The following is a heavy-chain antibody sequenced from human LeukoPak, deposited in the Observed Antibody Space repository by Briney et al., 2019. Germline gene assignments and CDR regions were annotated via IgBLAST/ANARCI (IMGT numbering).Heavy chain of an antibody. CDR1: GGSISSSSYY. J-gene: IGHJ6*03. Sequence: KPSETLSLTCTVSGGSISSSSYYWGWIRQPPGKGLEWIGSIYYSGSTYYNPSLKSRVTISVDTSKNQFSLKLSSVTAADTAVYYCASYYGVSHYYYYYYMDVWGKGTTVTVSS. CDR3: ASYYGVSHYYYYYYMDV. CDR2: IYYSGST. V-gene: IGHV4-39*07. D-gene: IGHD4-17*01.